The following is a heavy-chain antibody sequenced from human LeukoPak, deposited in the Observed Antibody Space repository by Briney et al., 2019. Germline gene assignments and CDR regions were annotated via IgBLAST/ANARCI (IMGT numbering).Heavy chain of an antibody. CDR3: ARGREWEPKVFDY. Sequence: SETLSPTCTVSGGSISGYYWSWIRQPPGKGLEWIGYIYYGGSTNYNPSLKSRVTISVDTSKNQFSLKLSSVTAADTAVYYCARGREWEPKVFDYWGQGTLVTVSS. CDR2: IYYGGST. J-gene: IGHJ4*02. V-gene: IGHV4-59*01. D-gene: IGHD1-26*01. CDR1: GGSISGYY.